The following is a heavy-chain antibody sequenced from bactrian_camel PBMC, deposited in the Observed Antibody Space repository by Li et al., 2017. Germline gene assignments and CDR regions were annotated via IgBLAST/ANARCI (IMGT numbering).Heavy chain of an antibody. CDR3: VDDCYGSRYYLARRTNV. CDR1: GDIFTNGC. CDR2: IVSGAGLT. J-gene: IGHJ4*01. Sequence: VQLVESGGGSVQAGGSLRLSCAASGDIFTNGCMGWFRQAPGKEREAVATIVSGAGLTGYADSVKDRFTISGDNAKNTVYLQMNTLKPEDTAMYYCVDDCYGSRYYLARRTNVWGQGTQVTVS. V-gene: IGHV3S40*01. D-gene: IGHD6*01.